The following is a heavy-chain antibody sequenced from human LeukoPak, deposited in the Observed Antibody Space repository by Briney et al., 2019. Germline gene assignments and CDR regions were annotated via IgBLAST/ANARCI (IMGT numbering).Heavy chain of an antibody. V-gene: IGHV4-39*07. J-gene: IGHJ6*02. CDR2: IYYSGST. D-gene: IGHD3-10*01. CDR3: ARVDYYGSGSYSYYYYYGMDV. Sequence: SETLSLTCTVSGGSISSSSYYWGWIRQPPGKGLEWIGSIYYSGSTYYNPSLKSRVTISVDTSKNQFSLKLSSVTAADTAVYYCARVDYYGSGSYSYYYYYGMDVWGQGTTVTVSS. CDR1: GGSISSSSYY.